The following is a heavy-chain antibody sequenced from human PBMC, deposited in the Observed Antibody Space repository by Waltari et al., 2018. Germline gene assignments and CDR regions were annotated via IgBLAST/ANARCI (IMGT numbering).Heavy chain of an antibody. V-gene: IGHV3-7*01. D-gene: IGHD2-21*01. J-gene: IGHJ5*02. CDR2: IKQDGSEK. CDR3: ARGWRDCGGDCYSGYNWFDP. Sequence: EVQLVESGGGLVQPGGSLRLSCAASGFTFSSYWMSWVRQAPGKGLEWVANIKQDGSEKYYVDSVKGRFTISRDNAKNSLYLQMNSLRAEDTAVYYCARGWRDCGGDCYSGYNWFDPWGQGTLVTVSS. CDR1: GFTFSSYW.